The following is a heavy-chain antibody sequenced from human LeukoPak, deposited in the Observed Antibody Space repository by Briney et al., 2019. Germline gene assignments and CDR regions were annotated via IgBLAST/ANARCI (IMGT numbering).Heavy chain of an antibody. V-gene: IGHV4-59*01. D-gene: IGHD3-22*01. J-gene: IGHJ4*02. CDR3: AREGGYYDSSGYYHREPFDY. CDR1: GFTFTNYA. CDR2: IYYSGST. Sequence: LRLSCAASGFTFTNYAMSWVRQAPGKGLEWIGYIYYSGSTNYNPSLKSRVTISVDTSKNQFSLKLSSVTAADTAVYYCAREGGYYDSSGYYHREPFDYWGQGTLVTVSS.